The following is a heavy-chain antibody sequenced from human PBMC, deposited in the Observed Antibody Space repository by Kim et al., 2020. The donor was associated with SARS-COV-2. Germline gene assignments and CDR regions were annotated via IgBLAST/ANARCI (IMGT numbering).Heavy chain of an antibody. CDR1: GFTFSSYW. V-gene: IGHV3-74*01. D-gene: IGHD3-10*01. CDR2: INSDGSST. CDR3: ARDRFLRYPYGSGSAYSRWFDP. Sequence: GGSLRLSCAASGFTFSSYWMHWVRQAPGKGLVWVSRINSDGSSTSYADSVKGRFTISRDNAKNTLYLQMNSLRAEDTAVYYCARDRFLRYPYGSGSAYSRWFDPWGQGTLVTVSS. J-gene: IGHJ5*02.